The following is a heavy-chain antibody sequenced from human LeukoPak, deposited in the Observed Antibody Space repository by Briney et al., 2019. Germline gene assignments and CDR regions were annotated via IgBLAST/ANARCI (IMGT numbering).Heavy chain of an antibody. J-gene: IGHJ4*02. CDR1: GFTFGDYA. Sequence: GGSLRLSCTASGFTFGDYAMSWVRQAPGKGLEWVGFIRSKAYGETTEYAASVKGRFTISRDDSKSIAYLQMNSLKTEDTAVYYCTRVTGIQLWPLSGVDYWGQGTLVTVSS. V-gene: IGHV3-49*04. D-gene: IGHD5-18*01. CDR3: TRVTGIQLWPLSGVDY. CDR2: IRSKAYGETT.